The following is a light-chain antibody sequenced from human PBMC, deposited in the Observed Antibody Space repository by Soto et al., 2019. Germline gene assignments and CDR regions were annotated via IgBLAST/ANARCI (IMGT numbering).Light chain of an antibody. CDR2: GAS. Sequence: EIVLTQSPGTLSLSPGERATLSCRASQSVSSGYLAWYQQRPGQAPRLLIYGASTRATGIPDRFNGSGSGTDFTLTISRLEPEDFAVYYCQQYGTSPWTFGQGTKVDI. CDR1: QSVSSGY. V-gene: IGKV3-20*01. J-gene: IGKJ1*01. CDR3: QQYGTSPWT.